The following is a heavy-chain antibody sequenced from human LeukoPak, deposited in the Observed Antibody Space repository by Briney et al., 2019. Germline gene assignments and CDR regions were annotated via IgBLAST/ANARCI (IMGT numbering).Heavy chain of an antibody. CDR3: ARHRGYYYGGKGLYMDV. J-gene: IGHJ6*03. CDR2: ISYDGSNK. CDR1: GFTFSSYA. D-gene: IGHD4-23*01. Sequence: PGRSLRLSCAASGFTFSSYAMHWVRQAPGKGLEWVAVISYDGSNKYYADSVKGRFTISRDNSKNTLYLQMNSLRAEDTAVYYCARHRGYYYGGKGLYMDVWGKGTTVTVSS. V-gene: IGHV3-30*01.